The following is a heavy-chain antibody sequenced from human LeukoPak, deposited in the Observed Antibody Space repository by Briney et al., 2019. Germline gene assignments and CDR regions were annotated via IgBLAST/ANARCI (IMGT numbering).Heavy chain of an antibody. CDR1: GGSISSDY. D-gene: IGHD2-15*01. J-gene: IGHJ4*02. CDR3: ARGGGYCSGGSCYLSPKSRQWHY. Sequence: SETLSLTCTVSGGSISSDYWSWIRQPPGKGLEWIGYTYYSGSTNYNPSLKSRVTISVDTSKNQFSLKLSSVTAADTAVYYCARGGGYCSGGSCYLSPKSRQWHYWGQGTLVTVSS. CDR2: TYYSGST. V-gene: IGHV4-59*12.